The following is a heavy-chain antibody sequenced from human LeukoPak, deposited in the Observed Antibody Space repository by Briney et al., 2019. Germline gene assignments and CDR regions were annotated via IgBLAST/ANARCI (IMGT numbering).Heavy chain of an antibody. V-gene: IGHV3-33*01. D-gene: IGHD3-3*01. CDR3: ARAAWSAADY. J-gene: IGHJ4*02. Sequence: QPGGSLRLSCAASGFTFSSCGMHWVRQAPGKGLEWVAVIWYDGSNKYYADPVKGRFTISRDNSKNTLYLQMNSLRAEDTAVYYCARAAWSAADYWGQGTLVTVSS. CDR1: GFTFSSCG. CDR2: IWYDGSNK.